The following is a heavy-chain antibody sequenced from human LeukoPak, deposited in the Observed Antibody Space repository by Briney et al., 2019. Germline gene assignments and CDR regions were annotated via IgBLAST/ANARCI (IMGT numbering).Heavy chain of an antibody. Sequence: ASVKVSCKASGYTFSDYYMHWVRQAPGQGLEWMGWINPNSGGTNYAQKFQGRVTMTRDTSISTAYMELSRLRSDDTAVYYCARAGRQQLVRDNWFDPWGQGTLVTVSS. CDR2: INPNSGGT. CDR1: GYTFSDYY. V-gene: IGHV1-2*02. CDR3: ARAGRQQLVRDNWFDP. J-gene: IGHJ5*02. D-gene: IGHD6-13*01.